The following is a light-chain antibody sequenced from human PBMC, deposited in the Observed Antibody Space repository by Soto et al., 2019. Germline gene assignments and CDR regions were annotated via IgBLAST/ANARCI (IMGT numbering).Light chain of an antibody. Sequence: QSVLTQPASVSGSPGQSITISCTGTSSDVGAYNYVSWYQQHPGTAPKLMIYDVSNRPSGISNRFSGSKSGNTASLTISGLQAEDEADYYCSSYTSSTLVFGGGTKVTVL. CDR2: DVS. J-gene: IGLJ2*01. CDR3: SSYTSSTLV. V-gene: IGLV2-14*03. CDR1: SSDVGAYNY.